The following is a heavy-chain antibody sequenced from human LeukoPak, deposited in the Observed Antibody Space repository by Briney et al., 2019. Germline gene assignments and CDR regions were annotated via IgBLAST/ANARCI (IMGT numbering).Heavy chain of an antibody. D-gene: IGHD3/OR15-3a*01. CDR3: ARDAGLIDP. CDR2: MYSRGST. J-gene: IGHJ5*02. V-gene: IGHV4-4*08. CDR1: GGYISSYS. Sequence: KSSETLSLTCTVSGGYISSYSWSWIRQPPGKGLEWIGYMYSRGSTNDNPSLKSRVTISRDTSKNQLSLRVTSVTAADTAMYYCARDAGLIDPWGQGTLVTVSS.